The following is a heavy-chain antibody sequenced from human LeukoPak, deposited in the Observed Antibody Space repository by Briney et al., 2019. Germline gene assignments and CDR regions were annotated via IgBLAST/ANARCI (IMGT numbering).Heavy chain of an antibody. V-gene: IGHV4-34*01. D-gene: IGHD4-11*01. J-gene: IGHJ4*02. Sequence: SETLSLTCAVYGGSFSSYYWSWIRQPPGKGLEWIGEINHSGSTNYNPSLKSRVTISVDTSKNQFSLKLSSVTAADTAVYYCARVRGYSNYVDYWGQGTLVTVSS. CDR1: GGSFSSYY. CDR2: INHSGST. CDR3: ARVRGYSNYVDY.